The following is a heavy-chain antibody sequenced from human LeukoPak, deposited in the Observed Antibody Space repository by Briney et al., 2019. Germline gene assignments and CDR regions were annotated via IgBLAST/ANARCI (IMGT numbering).Heavy chain of an antibody. CDR1: GFTVSSNY. D-gene: IGHD2-2*01. Sequence: PGGSLRLSCAASGFTVSSNYMTWVRQAPGQGLEWVSIIYIGGSTYYPDSVKGRFTISRDNSKNTVHLEMSSLRAEDTAVYYCARGARSCSSTSCFAYHFDYWGQGTLVTVSS. CDR2: IYIGGST. CDR3: ARGARSCSSTSCFAYHFDY. J-gene: IGHJ4*02. V-gene: IGHV3-53*01.